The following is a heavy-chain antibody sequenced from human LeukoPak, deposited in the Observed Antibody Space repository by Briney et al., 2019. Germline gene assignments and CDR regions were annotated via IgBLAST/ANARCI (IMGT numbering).Heavy chain of an antibody. CDR3: ARGDSSSWYYFDY. CDR1: GFTFRSYW. D-gene: IGHD6-13*01. CDR2: IKQDGSEK. J-gene: IGHJ4*02. V-gene: IGHV3-7*01. Sequence: PGESLTLSCAASGFTFRSYWMSWVRQAPGKGLEWVANIKQDGSEKYYVDSVKGRFTISRDNAKNSLYLQMNSLRAEDTAVYYCARGDSSSWYYFDYWGQGTLVTVSS.